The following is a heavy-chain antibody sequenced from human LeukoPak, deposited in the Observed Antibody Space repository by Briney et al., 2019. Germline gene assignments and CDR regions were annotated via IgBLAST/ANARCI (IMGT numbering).Heavy chain of an antibody. CDR1: GSTFSSYA. J-gene: IGHJ6*03. CDR3: ARSKEFVVVPAARDDYYYYMDV. D-gene: IGHD2-2*01. Sequence: ASVKVSCKASGSTFSSYAISWVRQAPGQGLAWMGGIIPIFDTTNYPQKFQGRVTITTDESTSTAYMELSSLRSEDTAVYYCARSKEFVVVPAARDDYYYYMDVWGKGTTVTVSS. CDR2: IIPIFDTT. V-gene: IGHV1-69*05.